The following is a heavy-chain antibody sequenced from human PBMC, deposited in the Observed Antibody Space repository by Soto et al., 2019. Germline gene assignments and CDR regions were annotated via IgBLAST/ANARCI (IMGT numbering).Heavy chain of an antibody. CDR3: ARWPQPRYTADPYAVDV. CDR2: IVPSLDAT. CDR1: GGTFSSSG. D-gene: IGHD3-16*02. Sequence: GASVKVSCKASGGTFSSSGFSWVRQATGQGLEWMGMIVPSLDATNYAQKFQARVTITADEVTSTAYMELRSLRSEDTAVYYCARWPQPRYTADPYAVDVWGQGTRVTVSS. V-gene: IGHV1-69*11. J-gene: IGHJ6*02.